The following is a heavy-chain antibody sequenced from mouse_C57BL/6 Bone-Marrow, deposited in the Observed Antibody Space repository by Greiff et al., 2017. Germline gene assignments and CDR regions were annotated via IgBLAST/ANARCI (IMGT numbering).Heavy chain of an antibody. CDR1: GYTFTSYW. Sequence: QVQLQQPGAELVRPGTSVKLSCKASGYTFTSYWMHWVKQRPGQGLEWIGVIDPSDSYTNYNQKCKGKATLTVDTSSSTAYMQLSSLTSEDSAVYYCARRGDGYDGAWFAYWGQGTLVTVSA. J-gene: IGHJ3*01. CDR2: IDPSDSYT. V-gene: IGHV1-59*01. D-gene: IGHD2-2*01. CDR3: ARRGDGYDGAWFAY.